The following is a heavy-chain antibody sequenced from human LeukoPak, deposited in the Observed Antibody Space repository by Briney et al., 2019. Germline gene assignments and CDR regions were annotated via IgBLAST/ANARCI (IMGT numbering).Heavy chain of an antibody. D-gene: IGHD1-26*01. CDR1: GGSMSSSSYY. J-gene: IGHJ4*02. CDR3: ARLPLGATTPFIDY. V-gene: IGHV4-39*01. CDR2: IYYSGST. Sequence: PSETLSLTCTVSGGSMSSSSYYWGWIRQPPGKGLEWIGSIYYSGSTYYNPSLKSRVTISVDTSKNQFSLKLSSVTAADTAVYYCARLPLGATTPFIDYWGQGTLVTVSS.